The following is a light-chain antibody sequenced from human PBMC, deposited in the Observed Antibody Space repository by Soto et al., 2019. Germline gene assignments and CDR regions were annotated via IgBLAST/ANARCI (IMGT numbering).Light chain of an antibody. J-gene: IGKJ5*01. CDR3: QQRTNWRIT. Sequence: EVVLTQSPDTLSLSPGETATLSCRASQSVDRYVAWYQQKVGQAPRLLIYDAYTRATGIPARFSGSGSGTDFTLTISSLEPEDFAVYYCQQRTNWRITFGQGTRLEIK. CDR2: DAY. V-gene: IGKV3-11*01. CDR1: QSVDRY.